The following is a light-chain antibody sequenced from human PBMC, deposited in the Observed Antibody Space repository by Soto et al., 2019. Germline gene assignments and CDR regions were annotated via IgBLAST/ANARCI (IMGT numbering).Light chain of an antibody. CDR2: GAS. V-gene: IGKV3-15*01. J-gene: IGKJ1*01. CDR1: QSVSSN. CDR3: QQYNNWPPIGVT. Sequence: EIVMTQSPATLSVSPGERATLSCRARQSVSSNLAWYQQKPGQAPRLLIYGASTRATGIPARFSGSGSGTEFTLTISSLQSEDFAVYYCQQYNNWPPIGVTFGQGTKVEIK.